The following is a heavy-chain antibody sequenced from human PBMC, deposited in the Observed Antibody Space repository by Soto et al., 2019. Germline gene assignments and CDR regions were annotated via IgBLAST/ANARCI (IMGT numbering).Heavy chain of an antibody. CDR2: ISYDGSKK. J-gene: IGHJ5*02. D-gene: IGHD1-26*01. Sequence: PGGSLRLSCAASGFTFGSYGMHWVRQAPGKGLEWVAGISYDGSKKYYGESVKGRFTISSDNSKNTLYLQMNSLRVEDTAVYYCARDMHAGFTHYFDPWGQGTLVTVSS. CDR1: GFTFGSYG. V-gene: IGHV3-30*03. CDR3: ARDMHAGFTHYFDP.